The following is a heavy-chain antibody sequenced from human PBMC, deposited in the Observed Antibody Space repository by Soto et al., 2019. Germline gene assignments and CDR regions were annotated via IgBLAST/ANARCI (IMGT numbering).Heavy chain of an antibody. V-gene: IGHV3-7*01. CDR1: GFTFSTYW. J-gene: IGHJ4*02. CDR2: IKQDGSEK. D-gene: IGHD2-15*01. Sequence: PGGSLRLSCAASGFTFSTYWMSWVRQAPGKGLEWVANIKQDGSEKYYVDSVKGRFTISRDNAKNSLYLQMNSLGAEDTAIYYSAKSGRYCSGGSCLSFDSWGQGALVTVSS. CDR3: AKSGRYCSGGSCLSFDS.